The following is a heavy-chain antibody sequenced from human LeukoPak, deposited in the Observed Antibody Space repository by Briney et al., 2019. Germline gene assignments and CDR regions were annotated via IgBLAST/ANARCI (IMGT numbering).Heavy chain of an antibody. J-gene: IGHJ5*02. Sequence: SETLSLTCAVSGGSISNYYWSWIRQSPGKGLEWIGYIYYTGSTNYNPSLKSRVTISVATSKNQFSLKLSSVTAADTAVYYCARDPNSWFDPWGQGTLVTVSS. D-gene: IGHD2/OR15-2a*01. CDR1: GGSISNYY. CDR3: ARDPNSWFDP. CDR2: IYYTGST. V-gene: IGHV4-59*01.